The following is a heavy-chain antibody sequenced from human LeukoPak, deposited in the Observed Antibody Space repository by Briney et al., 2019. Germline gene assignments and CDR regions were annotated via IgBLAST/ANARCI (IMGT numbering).Heavy chain of an antibody. Sequence: GGSLRLSCAAPGFPFNNFGMNWVRQAPGKGLEWVSYISSSSSSTMSYADSVKGRFTISRDTAKNSLFLQMNSLRAEDTAVYYCARGGAARPDYWGQGTLVTVSS. CDR2: ISSSSSSTM. D-gene: IGHD6-6*01. CDR1: GFPFNNFG. CDR3: ARGGAARPDY. J-gene: IGHJ4*02. V-gene: IGHV3-48*01.